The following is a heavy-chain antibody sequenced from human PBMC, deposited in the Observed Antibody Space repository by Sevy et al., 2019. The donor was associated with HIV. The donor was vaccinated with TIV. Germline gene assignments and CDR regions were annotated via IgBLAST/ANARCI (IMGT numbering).Heavy chain of an antibody. CDR3: AKDRTTGIAAAGTPFDY. Sequence: GESLKISCAASGFTFSSYGMHWVRQAPGKGLEWVAVISYDGSNKYNADSVKGRFTISRDNSKNTLYLQRNSLRAEDTAVYYCAKDRTTGIAAAGTPFDYWGQGTLVTVSS. CDR2: ISYDGSNK. V-gene: IGHV3-30*18. D-gene: IGHD6-13*01. J-gene: IGHJ4*02. CDR1: GFTFSSYG.